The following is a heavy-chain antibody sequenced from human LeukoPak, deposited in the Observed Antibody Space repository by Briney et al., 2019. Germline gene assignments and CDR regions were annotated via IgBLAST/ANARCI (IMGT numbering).Heavy chain of an antibody. D-gene: IGHD2-8*02. CDR3: AKDSWSGQRHPLDFDY. V-gene: IGHV3-23*01. CDR1: GFTFSNYA. CDR2: LTDSGGTT. J-gene: IGHJ4*02. Sequence: GGSLRLSCVASGFTFSNYAMGWVRQAPGKRPEWVSSLTDSGGTTYYVDSVKGRFTISRDNSKNTLYLQMNSLRAEDTAVYYCAKDSWSGQRHPLDFDYWGQGTLVTVSS.